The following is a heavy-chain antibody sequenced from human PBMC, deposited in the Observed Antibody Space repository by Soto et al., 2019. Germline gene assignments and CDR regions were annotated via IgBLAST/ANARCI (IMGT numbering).Heavy chain of an antibody. D-gene: IGHD4-17*01. J-gene: IGHJ4*02. Sequence: QVQLVQSGAEVKKSGASVKVSCKASGYTFTSHDINWVRQATGQGLEWMGWMNPNSGNTGNAQKFQGRVTRTRNTXISTAYMELSSLRSEDTAVYYWARWDYGDYARFDYWGQGTLVTVSS. CDR3: ARWDYGDYARFDY. V-gene: IGHV1-8*01. CDR2: MNPNSGNT. CDR1: GYTFTSHD.